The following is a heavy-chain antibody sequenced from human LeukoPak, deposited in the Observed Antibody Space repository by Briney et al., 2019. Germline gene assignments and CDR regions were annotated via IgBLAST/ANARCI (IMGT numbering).Heavy chain of an antibody. CDR2: ISNGGTT. V-gene: IGHV4-4*08. D-gene: IGHD2-21*01. CDR1: GDSISKYY. CDR3: ASILYTIDY. J-gene: IGHJ4*02. Sequence: SETLSLTCTVSGDSISKYYWSWIRQPPGEGLEWIGYISNGGTTKYNPSLKSRVTISVDTSKNQFSLKLSSMTAADTAVYYCASILYTIDYWGQGTLVTVSS.